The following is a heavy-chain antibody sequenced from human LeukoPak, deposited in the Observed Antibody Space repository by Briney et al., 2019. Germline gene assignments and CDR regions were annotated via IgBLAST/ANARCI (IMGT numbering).Heavy chain of an antibody. CDR1: GYTFTSYG. CDR3: ARGEWYSSPWVYYYYGMDV. Sequence: ASVKVSCKASGYTFTSYGISWVRPAPGQGLGWMGWISAYNGNTNYAQKLQGRVTMTTDTSTSTAYMELRSLRSDDTAVYYCARGEWYSSPWVYYYYGMDVWGQGTTVTVSS. J-gene: IGHJ6*02. V-gene: IGHV1-18*01. CDR2: ISAYNGNT. D-gene: IGHD6-13*01.